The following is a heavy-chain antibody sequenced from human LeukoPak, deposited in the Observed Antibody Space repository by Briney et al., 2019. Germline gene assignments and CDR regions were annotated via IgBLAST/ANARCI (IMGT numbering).Heavy chain of an antibody. CDR3: AREGTGMVSFDY. J-gene: IGHJ4*02. CDR2: ISSGGNTI. V-gene: IGHV3-48*03. CDR1: GFTFSSYE. D-gene: IGHD5-18*01. Sequence: QPGGSLRLSCAASGFTFSSYEMNWVRQAPGKGLEWVSYISSGGNTIYYADSVKGRFTISRDNAKNSLYLQMSSLRAEDTAVYYCAREGTGMVSFDYWGQGTLVTVSS.